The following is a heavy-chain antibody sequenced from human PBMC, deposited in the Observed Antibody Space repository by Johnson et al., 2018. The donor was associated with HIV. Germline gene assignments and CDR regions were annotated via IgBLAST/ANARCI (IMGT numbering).Heavy chain of an antibody. J-gene: IGHJ3*02. D-gene: IGHD3-10*01. Sequence: VQLVESGGGLVQPGRSLRLSCAASGFTFDDYAMHWVRQAPGKGLEWVSRINSDGSSTSYADSVKGRFTISRDNAKNTLYLQMNSLRAEDTALYYCARRLWFRNLYDAFDIWGQGTMVTVSS. V-gene: IGHV3-9*01. CDR1: GFTFDDYA. CDR2: INSDGSST. CDR3: ARRLWFRNLYDAFDI.